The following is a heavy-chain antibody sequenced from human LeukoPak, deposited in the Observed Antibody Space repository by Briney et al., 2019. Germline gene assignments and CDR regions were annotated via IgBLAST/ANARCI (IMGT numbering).Heavy chain of an antibody. CDR2: IKPNSGGT. CDR3: AREYYYDSSGAFDT. D-gene: IGHD3-22*01. J-gene: IGHJ3*02. CDR1: GYTFTDYY. Sequence: ASVKVSCKASGYTFTDYYMHGVRQAPGQGLEWMGRIKPNSGGTNYGQKFQGRVTITRDTSTSTAYMELRSLRSDDTAVYYCAREYYYDSSGAFDTWGQGTMVTVSS. V-gene: IGHV1-2*06.